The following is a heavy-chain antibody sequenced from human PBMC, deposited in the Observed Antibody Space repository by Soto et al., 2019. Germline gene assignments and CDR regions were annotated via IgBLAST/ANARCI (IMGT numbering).Heavy chain of an antibody. CDR2: IYYSGST. D-gene: IGHD5-12*01. CDR3: ARAAEKYSGYDYFDY. V-gene: IGHV4-59*01. Sequence: SETLSLTCTVSGGSISSYYWSWIRQPPGKGLEWIGYIYYSGSTNYNPSLKSRVTISVDTSKNQFSLKLSSVTAADTAVYYCARAAEKYSGYDYFDYWGQGTLV. J-gene: IGHJ4*02. CDR1: GGSISSYY.